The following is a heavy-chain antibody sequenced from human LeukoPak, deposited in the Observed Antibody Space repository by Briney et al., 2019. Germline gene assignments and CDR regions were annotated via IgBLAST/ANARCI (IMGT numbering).Heavy chain of an antibody. CDR3: ASGDYSGTKPDPIDV. V-gene: IGHV1-2*02. CDR2: ITPNSDDT. CDR1: GYTFTHYY. Sequence: ASVKVSCKASGYTFTHYYIHSVRQAPGQRVEWMGCITPNSDDTDYAQKFQGRVTMTRDTSINTAYMEVTSLISDDTAVYYCASGDYSGTKPDPIDVWGQGTMVTVSS. J-gene: IGHJ3*01. D-gene: IGHD3-10*01.